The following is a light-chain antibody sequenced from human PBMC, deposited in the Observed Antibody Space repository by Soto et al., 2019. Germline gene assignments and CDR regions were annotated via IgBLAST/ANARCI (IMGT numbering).Light chain of an antibody. CDR1: SSDVGRYKY. J-gene: IGLJ2*01. CDR2: EVT. CDR3: SSYTSYSTVI. V-gene: IGLV2-14*01. Sequence: QSALTQPASVSGSPGQSITISCTGTSSDVGRYKYVSWYQQYPGKAPKLIVYEVTNRPSGVSNRFSGSKSGNTASLTISGLRAEDEADYYCSSYTSYSTVIFGGGTKLTV.